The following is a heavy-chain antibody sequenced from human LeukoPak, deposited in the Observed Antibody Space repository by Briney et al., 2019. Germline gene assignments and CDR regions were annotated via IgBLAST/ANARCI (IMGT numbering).Heavy chain of an antibody. CDR1: GGSIGSSSYY. J-gene: IGHJ4*02. V-gene: IGHV4-39*01. CDR2: IYYSGST. D-gene: IGHD1-26*01. CDR3: ASWNYSGGDY. Sequence: SETLSLTCTVSGGSIGSSSYYWGWIRQPPGKGLEWIGSIYYSGSTYYNPSLKSRVTISVDTSKNQFSLKLSSVTAADTAVYYCASWNYSGGDYWGQGTLVTVSS.